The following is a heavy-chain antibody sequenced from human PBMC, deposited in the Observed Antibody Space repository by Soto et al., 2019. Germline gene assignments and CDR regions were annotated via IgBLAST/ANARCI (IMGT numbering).Heavy chain of an antibody. CDR1: GYPVTAYY. D-gene: IGHD3-3*01. CDR3: AGGGGVGVAGSAAFDM. V-gene: IGHV1-2*02. J-gene: IGHJ3*02. CDR2: INPATGAA. Sequence: QLHLVQSGAVVKKPGASVTVSCSASGYPVTAYYMHWVRQAPGRGLEWMGGINPATGAAKYTQTFQGRVTMTRDTSTSTVFMELGGLTSGETAVFYWAGGGGVGVAGSAAFDMWGQGTLVTVSS.